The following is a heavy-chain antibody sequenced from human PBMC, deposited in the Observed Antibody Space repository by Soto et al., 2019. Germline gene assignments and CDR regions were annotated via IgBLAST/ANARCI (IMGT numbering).Heavy chain of an antibody. CDR3: ARGAREQLDDY. Sequence: QVQLVQSGAEVKKPGASVKVSCKASGYTFTSYYMHWVRQAPVQGLEWMGIINPSGGSTSYAQKFQGRVTMTRDTSTSTVYMELSSLRYEDTAVYYCARGAREQLDDYWRQGTLDTVSS. CDR2: INPSGGST. V-gene: IGHV1-46*03. D-gene: IGHD6-6*01. CDR1: GYTFTSYY. J-gene: IGHJ4*02.